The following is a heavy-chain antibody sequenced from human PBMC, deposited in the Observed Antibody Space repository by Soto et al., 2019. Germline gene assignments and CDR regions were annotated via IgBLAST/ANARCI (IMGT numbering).Heavy chain of an antibody. CDR3: ARETTSYNCFDP. J-gene: IGHJ5*02. V-gene: IGHV4-38-2*02. D-gene: IGHD4-17*01. CDR2: LFHRGQT. CDR1: VYSISSGYR. Sequence: SETLSLTCAVSVYSISSGYRWGWIRQSTWKGLEWIASLFHRGQTYYNPSLKSRVTISLDMSKNQFYLKMRSVTAADTAMYYCARETTSYNCFDPWAQGTLVTSPQ.